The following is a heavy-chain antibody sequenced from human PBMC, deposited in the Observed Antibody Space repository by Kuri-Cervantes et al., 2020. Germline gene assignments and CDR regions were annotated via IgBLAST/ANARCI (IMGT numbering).Heavy chain of an antibody. J-gene: IGHJ4*02. CDR1: GGSFSGYY. CDR2: INHSGST. V-gene: IGHV4-34*01. Sequence: ESLKISCAVYGGSFSGYYRSWIRQPPGKGLEWIGEINHSGSTNYNPSLKSRVTISVDTSKNQFSLKLSSVTAADTAVYYCARVVAALDYWGQGTLVTVSS. CDR3: ARVVAALDY. D-gene: IGHD2-15*01.